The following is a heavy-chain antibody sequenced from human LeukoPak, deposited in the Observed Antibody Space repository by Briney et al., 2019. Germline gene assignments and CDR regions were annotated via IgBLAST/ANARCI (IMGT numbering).Heavy chain of an antibody. CDR1: GFTFSSYG. V-gene: IGHV3-30*19. Sequence: GGSLRLSCAASGFTFSSYGMHWVRQAPGKGLEWVAVIWYDGSNKYYADSVKGRFTISRDNSKNTLYLQMNSLRAEDTAVYYCARDRGARNYYYYYGMDVWGQGTTVTVSS. CDR2: IWYDGSNK. D-gene: IGHD3-10*01. CDR3: ARDRGARNYYYYYGMDV. J-gene: IGHJ6*02.